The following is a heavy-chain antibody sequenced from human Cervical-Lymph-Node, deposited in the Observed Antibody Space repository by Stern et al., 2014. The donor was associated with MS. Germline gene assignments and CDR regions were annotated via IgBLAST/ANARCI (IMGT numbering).Heavy chain of an antibody. J-gene: IGHJ6*02. CDR3: ARDMETSYFFYGMDV. D-gene: IGHD3-3*01. CDR1: GFTFEDYA. CDR2: INWNSGTI. Sequence: EVQLVESGGGLLQPGGSLRLSCAASGFTFEDYAKHWVRPAPGEGLEWVSGINWNSGTIGYADSVRGRFTISRDNAKNSLYLQVSSLRAEDTALYYCARDMETSYFFYGMDVWGQGTMVTVSS. V-gene: IGHV3-9*01.